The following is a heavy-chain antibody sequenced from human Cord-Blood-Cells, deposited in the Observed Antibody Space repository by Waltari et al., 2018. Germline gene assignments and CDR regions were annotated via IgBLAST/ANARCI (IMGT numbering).Heavy chain of an antibody. V-gene: IGHV3-9*01. CDR1: GFTFDDYA. CDR2: ISWNSGSI. J-gene: IGHJ4*02. D-gene: IGHD2-2*01. CDR3: ASGYCSSTSCPMKDY. Sequence: EVQLVESGGGLVQPGRSLRLSCAASGFTFDDYAMHWVRQAPGKGLEWVSGISWNSGSIGYADSVKCRFTISRDNAKNSLYLQMNSLRAEDTALYYCASGYCSSTSCPMKDYWGQGTLVTVSS.